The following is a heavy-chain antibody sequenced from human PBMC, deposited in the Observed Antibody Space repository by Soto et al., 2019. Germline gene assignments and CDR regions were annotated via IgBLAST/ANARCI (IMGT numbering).Heavy chain of an antibody. D-gene: IGHD2-15*01. V-gene: IGHV3-21*01. CDR3: ARGYCSGGTCYTPLMDS. J-gene: IGHJ5*01. CDR1: GFNFNEYD. CDR2: ISAASTYI. Sequence: GGSLRLSCSASGFNFNEYDMNWVRQAPGKGLEWVSSISAASTYIHYADAVKGRVTISRDNAKNSLGLQMNSLRVEDTAVYYCARGYCSGGTCYTPLMDSWGQGTLVTVSS.